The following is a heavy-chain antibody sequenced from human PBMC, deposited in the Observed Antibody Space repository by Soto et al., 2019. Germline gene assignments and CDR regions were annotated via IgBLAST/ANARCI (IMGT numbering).Heavy chain of an antibody. J-gene: IGHJ4*02. D-gene: IGHD2-2*01. Sequence: SVEVSFKASWGTFSMYSIIWFLHAPGQGLELMGGIIPIFGTANYAQKFQGRVTITADESTSTAYMELSSLRSEDTALYYCARVGYARNFEYWGKGTRVNVSS. CDR2: IIPIFGTA. V-gene: IGHV1-69*13. CDR3: ARVGYARNFEY. CDR1: WGTFSMYS.